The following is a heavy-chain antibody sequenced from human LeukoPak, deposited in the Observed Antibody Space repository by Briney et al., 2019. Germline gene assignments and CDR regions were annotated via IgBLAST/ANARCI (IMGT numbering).Heavy chain of an antibody. D-gene: IGHD5-12*01. CDR1: GGSFSGYY. V-gene: IGHV4-34*01. Sequence: SETLSLTCAVYGGSFSGYYWSWIRQPPGKGLEWIGEINHSGSTNYNPSLKSRVTISVDTSKNQFSLKLSSVTAADTAVYYCTRDSGFSYLDHWGQGTLVTVSS. CDR2: INHSGST. CDR3: TRDSGFSYLDH. J-gene: IGHJ4*02.